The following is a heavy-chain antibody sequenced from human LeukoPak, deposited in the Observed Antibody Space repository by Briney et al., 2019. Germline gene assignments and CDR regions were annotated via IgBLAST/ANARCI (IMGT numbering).Heavy chain of an antibody. CDR1: GFTVSTYY. V-gene: IGHV3-53*01. Sequence: GGSLRLSCAASGFTVSTYYMNWVRQAPGKGLEWVSIIYSGATTYYADSVKGRFTTSRDTSKNTVSLQMNSLRAEDTAVYFCARVGDHFHWNLDLWGRGTLVTV. CDR2: IYSGATT. D-gene: IGHD3-3*02. CDR3: ARVGDHFHWNLDL. J-gene: IGHJ2*01.